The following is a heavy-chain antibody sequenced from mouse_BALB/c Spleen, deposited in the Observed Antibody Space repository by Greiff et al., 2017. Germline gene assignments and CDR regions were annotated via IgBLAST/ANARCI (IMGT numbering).Heavy chain of an antibody. J-gene: IGHJ2*01. Sequence: QVQLKQSGAELARPGASVKMSCKASGYTFTSYTMHWVKQRPGQGLEWIGYINPSSGYTNYNQKFKDKATLTADKSSSTAYMQLSSLTSEDSAVYYCAREKFTTVVFDYWGQGTTLTVSS. V-gene: IGHV1-4*01. CDR3: AREKFTTVVFDY. CDR1: GYTFTSYT. D-gene: IGHD1-1*01. CDR2: INPSSGYT.